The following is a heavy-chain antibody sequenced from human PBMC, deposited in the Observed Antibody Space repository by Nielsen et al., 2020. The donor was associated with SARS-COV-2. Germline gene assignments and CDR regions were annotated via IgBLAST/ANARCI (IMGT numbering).Heavy chain of an antibody. CDR2: VNYRGGT. V-gene: IGHV4-34*01. CDR1: GGSFGGYY. CDR3: ARQLRQFRFNWFDP. J-gene: IGHJ5*02. Sequence: SETLSLTCAVYGGSFGGYYWSWIRQPPGKGLEWIGEVNYRGGTNYNPSLKSRVTISMDASKNQFSLKMSSATAADTAVYYCARQLRQFRFNWFDPWGQGTLVTVSS. D-gene: IGHD2-2*01.